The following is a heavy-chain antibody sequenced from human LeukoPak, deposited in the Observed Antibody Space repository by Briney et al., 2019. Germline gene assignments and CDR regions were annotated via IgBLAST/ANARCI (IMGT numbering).Heavy chain of an antibody. CDR3: VKDLAGSGDY. J-gene: IGHJ4*02. Sequence: PGGSLRLSCSASGFIFSSSAMHWARQAPGNGLEYVSSITSDGGTSYYADSVRGRFTVSRDNSKDTLYLQMTSLRPEDTAVYYCVKDLAGSGDYWGQGTLVTVSS. V-gene: IGHV3-64D*06. CDR1: GFIFSSSA. D-gene: IGHD3-10*01. CDR2: ITSDGGTS.